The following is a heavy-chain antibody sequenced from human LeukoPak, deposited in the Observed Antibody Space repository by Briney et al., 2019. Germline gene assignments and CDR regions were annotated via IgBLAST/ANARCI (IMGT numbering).Heavy chain of an antibody. CDR3: ARVVGAMVLLTHFDY. Sequence: SETLSLTCAVSGDSMSSIDWWSWVRQPPGKGLEWIGEIHHTGSTNYNPSLKSRVTISVDKSKNQFSLKLSSVTAADTAVYYCARVVGAMVLLTHFDYWGQGTLVTVSS. CDR1: GDSMSSIDW. D-gene: IGHD5-18*01. V-gene: IGHV4-4*02. J-gene: IGHJ4*02. CDR2: IHHTGST.